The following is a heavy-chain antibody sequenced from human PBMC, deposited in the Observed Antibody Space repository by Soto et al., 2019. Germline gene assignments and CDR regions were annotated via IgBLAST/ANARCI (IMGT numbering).Heavy chain of an antibody. V-gene: IGHV1-46*01. J-gene: IGHJ4*02. D-gene: IGHD2-21*02. Sequence: QVQLMQSGAEVKKPGASVKVSCKASGDTFTDYYIHWVRQAPGQGLEWMGTVNPSGGHTTYAQHFLGRLPRTRDTSTSTLYMELTSLTSDDTAIYYCARGGHVVVVTAALDYWGQGTLVTVSS. CDR2: VNPSGGHT. CDR1: GDTFTDYY. CDR3: ARGGHVVVVTAALDY.